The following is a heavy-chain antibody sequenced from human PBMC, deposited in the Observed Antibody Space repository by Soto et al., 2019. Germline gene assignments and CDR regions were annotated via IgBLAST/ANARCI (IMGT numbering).Heavy chain of an antibody. J-gene: IGHJ5*02. V-gene: IGHV1-69*01. CDR2: IVPLFGTT. D-gene: IGHD6-19*01. CDR1: GGNFTSYA. Sequence: QVQLVQSGAEVKKPGSSVKVSCKASGGNFTSYAISWVRQAPGQGLEFKGGIVPLFGTTNYAHKFRGRVTVTADESTSTEYMEMSSLRSEDTAVYYCAKASGSSRYNWFDPWGQGTLGTGST. CDR3: AKASGSSRYNWFDP.